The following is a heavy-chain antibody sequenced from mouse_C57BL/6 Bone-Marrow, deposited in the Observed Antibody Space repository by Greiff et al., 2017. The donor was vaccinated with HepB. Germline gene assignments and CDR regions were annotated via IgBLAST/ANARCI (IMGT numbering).Heavy chain of an antibody. D-gene: IGHD1-1*01. CDR1: GFNITDYY. CDR3: ASNYDGSYAMEY. J-gene: IGHJ4*01. CDR2: IDPEDGET. Sequence: VQLQQSGAELVKPGASVKLSCTASGFNITDYYMHWVKQRTEQGLEWIGVIDPEDGETKYAPKFPGKATITADTSSNTAYLQLSSLTSEDTAVYYCASNYDGSYAMEYWGQGTSVTASS. V-gene: IGHV14-2*01.